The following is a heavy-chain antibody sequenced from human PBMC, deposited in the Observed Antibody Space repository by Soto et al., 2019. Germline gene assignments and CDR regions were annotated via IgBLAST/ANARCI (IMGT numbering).Heavy chain of an antibody. CDR2: IYYSGST. J-gene: IGHJ5*02. Sequence: SETLSLTCTVSGGSISSYYWSWIRQPPGKGLEWIGYIYYSGSTNYNPSLKSRVIISVDTSKNQFSLKLSSVTAADTAVYYCARHREYYYGSGSYYKTTPPWFDPWGQGTLVTVSS. CDR3: ARHREYYYGSGSYYKTTPPWFDP. V-gene: IGHV4-59*08. D-gene: IGHD3-10*01. CDR1: GGSISSYY.